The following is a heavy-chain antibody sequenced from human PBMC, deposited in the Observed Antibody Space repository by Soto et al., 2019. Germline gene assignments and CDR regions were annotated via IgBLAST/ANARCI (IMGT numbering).Heavy chain of an antibody. CDR3: ASITMVRGALYYFDY. CDR2: IYYSGST. J-gene: IGHJ4*02. D-gene: IGHD3-10*01. CDR1: GGSISSGDYY. Sequence: SETLSLTCTVSGGSISSGDYYWSWIRQPPGKGLEWIGYIYYSGSTYYNPSLKSRVTISVDTSKNQFSLKLSSVTAADTAVYYCASITMVRGALYYFDYWGQGTLVTVSS. V-gene: IGHV4-30-4*01.